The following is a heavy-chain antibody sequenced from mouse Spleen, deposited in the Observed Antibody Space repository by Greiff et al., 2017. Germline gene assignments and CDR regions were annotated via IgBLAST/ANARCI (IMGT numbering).Heavy chain of an antibody. CDR1: GFSFNTYA. CDR2: IRSKSNNYAT. CDR3: VRRSNYYGSSYGYFDV. Sequence: EVKVVESGGGLVQPKGSLKLSCAASGFSFNTYAMNWVRQAPGKGLEWVARIRSKSNNYATYYADSVKDRFTISRDDSESMLYLQMNNLKTEDTAMYYCVRRSNYYGSSYGYFDVWGAGTTVTVSS. J-gene: IGHJ1*01. V-gene: IGHV10-1*01. D-gene: IGHD1-1*01.